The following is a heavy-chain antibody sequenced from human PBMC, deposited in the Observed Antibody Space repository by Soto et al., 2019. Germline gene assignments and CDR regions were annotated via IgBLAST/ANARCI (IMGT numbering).Heavy chain of an antibody. CDR3: ARGGEVFGVVATHYFDY. J-gene: IGHJ4*02. CDR1: GGTFSSYV. D-gene: IGHD3-3*01. V-gene: IGHV1-69*12. CDR2: IIPIFGRA. Sequence: QVQLVQSGADVKKPGPSVKVSCKPSGGTFSSYVISWVRQAPGQGLEWMGGIIPIFGRANYAQKFQGRVTITADESTITGYMELSSLRFEDTAVYYCARGGEVFGVVATHYFDYWGQGTLVTVSS.